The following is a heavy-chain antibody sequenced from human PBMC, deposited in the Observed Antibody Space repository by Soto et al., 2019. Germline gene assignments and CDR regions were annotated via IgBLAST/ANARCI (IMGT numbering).Heavy chain of an antibody. V-gene: IGHV3-33*01. CDR1: GFTFSNFG. Sequence: GGSLRLSCEASGFTFSNFGMNWVRQAPGKGLEWVARIWYDGSSKYYVDSVKGRFTISRDNSKETVYLQMNSLRAEDTGVYYCAREIGSNYDGMDVWGQGTTVTVSS. D-gene: IGHD4-4*01. CDR3: AREIGSNYDGMDV. J-gene: IGHJ6*02. CDR2: IWYDGSSK.